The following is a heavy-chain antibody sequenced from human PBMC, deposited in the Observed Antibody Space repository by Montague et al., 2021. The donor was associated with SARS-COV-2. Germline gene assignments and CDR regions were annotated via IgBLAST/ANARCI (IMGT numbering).Heavy chain of an antibody. CDR3: ARLTAGYCSGGSCYWGTGFDY. D-gene: IGHD2-15*01. J-gene: IGHJ4*02. Sequence: SETLSLTCTVSGGSISSGGYYWSWIRQHPGKGLEWIGYIYYSGSTYYNPSLKSRVTISVDTSKNQFSLKLSSVTAADTAVYYCARLTAGYCSGGSCYWGTGFDYWGQGTLVTVSS. CDR1: GGSISSGGYY. CDR2: IYYSGST. V-gene: IGHV4-31*03.